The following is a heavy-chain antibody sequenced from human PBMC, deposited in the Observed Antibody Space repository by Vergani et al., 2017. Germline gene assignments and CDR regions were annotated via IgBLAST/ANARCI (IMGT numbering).Heavy chain of an antibody. CDR3: AKGEKSGWYKYFDY. CDR2: ISSSSSYT. J-gene: IGHJ4*02. V-gene: IGHV3-11*05. D-gene: IGHD6-19*01. Sequence: QVQLVESGGGLVKPGGSLRLSCAASGFTFSDYYMSWIRQAPGKGLEWVSYISSSSSYTNYADSVKGRFTISRDNAKNSLYLQMNSLRAEDTAVYYCAKGEKSGWYKYFDYWGQGTLVTVSS. CDR1: GFTFSDYY.